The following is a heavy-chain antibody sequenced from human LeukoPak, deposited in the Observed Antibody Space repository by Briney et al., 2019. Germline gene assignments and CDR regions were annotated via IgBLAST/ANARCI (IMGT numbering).Heavy chain of an antibody. CDR1: GFTLSSYA. CDR2: TSYDGSNK. V-gene: IGHV3-30-3*01. CDR3: ARVPKFPYSSSRPFDP. J-gene: IGHJ5*02. Sequence: GGSLRLSCAASGFTLSSYAMHWVRQAPGKGLEWVAVTSYDGSNKYYADSVKGRFTISRDNSKNTLYLQMNSLRAEDTAVYYCARVPKFPYSSSRPFDPWGQGTLVTVSS. D-gene: IGHD6-13*01.